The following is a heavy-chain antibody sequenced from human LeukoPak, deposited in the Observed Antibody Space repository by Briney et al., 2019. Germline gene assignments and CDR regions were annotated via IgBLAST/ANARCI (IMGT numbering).Heavy chain of an antibody. J-gene: IGHJ5*02. D-gene: IGHD3-3*02. V-gene: IGHV4-34*01. CDR3: ARGPIRPHFGFDP. CDR2: INHSGSI. Sequence: SETLSLTCAVYGGSFSGYYWSWLRQPPGKAPEWIGEINHSGSINYNPSLKSRVTIAVDTSKNQFYLKLSSVTAADTAVYYCARGPIRPHFGFDPWGQGTLVTVSS. CDR1: GGSFSGYY.